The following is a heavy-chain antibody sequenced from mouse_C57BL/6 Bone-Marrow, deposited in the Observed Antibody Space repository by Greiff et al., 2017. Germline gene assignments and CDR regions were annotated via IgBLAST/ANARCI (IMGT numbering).Heavy chain of an antibody. V-gene: IGHV6-6*01. D-gene: IGHD2-4*01. J-gene: IGHJ2*01. CDR1: GFTFSDAW. CDR2: IRNKANNHAT. CDR3: TRRGDYDY. Sequence: EVQRVESGGGLVQPGGSMKLSCAASGFTFSDAWMDWVRQSPGKGLEWVAEIRNKANNHATYYAESVKGRFTISRDDSKSSVYRQMNTLRAEDTGIYYCTRRGDYDYWGQGTTLTVSS.